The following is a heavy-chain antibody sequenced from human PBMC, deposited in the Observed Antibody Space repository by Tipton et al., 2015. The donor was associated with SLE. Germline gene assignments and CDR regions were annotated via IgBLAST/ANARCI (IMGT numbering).Heavy chain of an antibody. CDR1: GGSISSHS. CDR3: ARVPMYYYESGGYPGWFDR. CDR2: VYNSEST. D-gene: IGHD3-22*01. V-gene: IGHV4-59*11. J-gene: IGHJ5*02. Sequence: TLSLTCTVSGGSISSHSWSWIRQPPGKGLEWIGNVYNSESTNYNPSLKSRVTISVDRSKNQFSLNLNSVTAADTAVYYCARVPMYYYESGGYPGWFDRWGQGTLVTVSS.